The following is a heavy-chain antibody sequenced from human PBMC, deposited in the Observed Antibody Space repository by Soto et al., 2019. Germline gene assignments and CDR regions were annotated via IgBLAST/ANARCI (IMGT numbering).Heavy chain of an antibody. Sequence: QVHLVQSGAEVKKRGASVKVSCKGSGYAFTTYGITWVRQAPGQGLGWMGWISAHNGNTNYAQMLQGRVTVTRDTSRSTAYMVLRSLRSADTAVYYCARGRYGDYWGQGALVTVSS. CDR1: GYAFTTYG. CDR2: ISAHNGNT. J-gene: IGHJ4*02. V-gene: IGHV1-18*01. D-gene: IGHD1-1*01. CDR3: ARGRYGDY.